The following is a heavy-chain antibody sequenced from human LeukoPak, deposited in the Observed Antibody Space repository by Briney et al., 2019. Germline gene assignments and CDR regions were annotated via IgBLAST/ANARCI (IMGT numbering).Heavy chain of an antibody. D-gene: IGHD5-12*01. CDR3: AIDGGYEIYYFDY. J-gene: IGHJ4*02. Sequence: GGSLRLSCAASGFTFSSYWMSWVRQAPGKGLEWVANIKQDGTEKYYVDSVKGRFTISRDNAKNSLYLQMNSLRAEDTAVYYCAIDGGYEIYYFDYWGQGTLVTVSS. CDR2: IKQDGTEK. CDR1: GFTFSSYW. V-gene: IGHV3-7*01.